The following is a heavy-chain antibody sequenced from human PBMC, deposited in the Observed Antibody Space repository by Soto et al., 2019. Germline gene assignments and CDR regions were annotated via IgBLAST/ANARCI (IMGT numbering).Heavy chain of an antibody. V-gene: IGHV3-48*02. J-gene: IGHJ4*02. CDR1: GVTYSSYS. CDR2: ISSSSSTI. Sequence: GASLRLSCAAPGVTYSSYSMNWVRQAPGKGLEWVSYISSSSSTIYYADSVKGRFTISRDNAKNSLYLQMNSLRDEDTAVYYCERERGIVATDYYFDYWGQGTLVTVSS. D-gene: IGHD5-12*01. CDR3: ERERGIVATDYYFDY.